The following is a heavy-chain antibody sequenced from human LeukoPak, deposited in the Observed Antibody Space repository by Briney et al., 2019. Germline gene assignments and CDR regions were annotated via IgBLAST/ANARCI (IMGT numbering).Heavy chain of an antibody. CDR1: AASISSFSRADYSS. CDR3: ASPLCNSWDRFDP. J-gene: IGHJ5*02. Sequence: PSETLSLTCTVSAASISSFSRADYSSWAWIRQPPGKGLECIGSIDYSAHTYYTPSPKTRATLSVDMPKNQFSLSLRSVTATDTAVYYCASPLCNSWDRFDPWGQGTLISVS. CDR2: IDYSAHT. V-gene: IGHV4-39*01. D-gene: IGHD3-16*01.